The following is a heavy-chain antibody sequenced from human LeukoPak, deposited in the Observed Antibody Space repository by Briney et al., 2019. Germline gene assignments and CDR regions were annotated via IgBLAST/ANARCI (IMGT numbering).Heavy chain of an antibody. CDR1: GGSVSSGSYY. CDR3: ARHMAHHRPLWFGAAPNWFDP. Sequence: PSETLSLTCTVSGGSVSSGSYYWSWIRQPPGKGLEWIGYIYYSGSTNYNPSLKSRVTISVDTSKNQFSLKLSPVTAADTAVYYCARHMAHHRPLWFGAAPNWFDPWGQGTLVTVSS. D-gene: IGHD3-10*01. CDR2: IYYSGST. V-gene: IGHV4-61*01. J-gene: IGHJ5*02.